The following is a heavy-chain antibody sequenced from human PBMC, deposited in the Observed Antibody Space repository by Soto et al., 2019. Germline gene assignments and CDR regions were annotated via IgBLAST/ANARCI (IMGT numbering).Heavy chain of an antibody. J-gene: IGHJ4*02. Sequence: QVQLQESGPGLVKPSETLSLTCTVSGGSISSYYWSWIRQPPGKGLEWIGSIYYSGSTNYNPSLKSRVTISVDTSKNQSSLKLNSVTAADTAVYYCARAPTTVIPYFDYWGQGTLVTVSS. CDR2: IYYSGST. CDR1: GGSISSYY. V-gene: IGHV4-59*01. CDR3: ARAPTTVIPYFDY. D-gene: IGHD4-17*01.